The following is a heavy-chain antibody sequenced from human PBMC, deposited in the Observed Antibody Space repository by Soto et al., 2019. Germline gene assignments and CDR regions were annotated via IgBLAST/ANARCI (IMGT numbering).Heavy chain of an antibody. D-gene: IGHD1-20*01. Sequence: EGSLRLSCAASGFTFSSYSMNWVRQAPGKGLEWVSSISSSSSYIYYADSVKGRFTISRDNAKNSLYLQMNSLRAEDTAVYYCARVITGTKRVFDYWGQGTLVTVSS. J-gene: IGHJ4*02. V-gene: IGHV3-21*01. CDR2: ISSSSSYI. CDR3: ARVITGTKRVFDY. CDR1: GFTFSSYS.